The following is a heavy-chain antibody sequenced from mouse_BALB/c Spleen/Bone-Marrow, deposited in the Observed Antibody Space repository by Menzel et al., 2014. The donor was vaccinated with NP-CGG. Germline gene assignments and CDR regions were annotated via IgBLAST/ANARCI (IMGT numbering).Heavy chain of an antibody. V-gene: IGHV5-6-2*01. CDR1: GFTFTSYY. Sequence: EVKLVESGGGLVKLGGSLKLSCAASGFTFTSYYMSWVRQTPEKRLELVAAINSNGDNTYYPDTMKGRFTISRDNAKNTLYLQMSSLKSEDTALFYCVRRGISTAEGVGAMDYWGQGTSVTVSS. CDR3: VRRGISTAEGVGAMDY. CDR2: INSNGDNT. D-gene: IGHD1-2*01. J-gene: IGHJ4*01.